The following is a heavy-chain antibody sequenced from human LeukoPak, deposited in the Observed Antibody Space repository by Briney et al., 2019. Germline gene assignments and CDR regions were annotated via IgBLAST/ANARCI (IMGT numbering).Heavy chain of an antibody. CDR3: ASVSLSRIHANEVGSSIDY. Sequence: SQTLPLTCTASGVTISSGDNYWSWIPQPPGKGLEWIGYIYYSGSTYYNPSLKRRVTISVDTSKNQFSLKLSSVPPANRAVDYGASVSLSRIHANEVGSSIDYWGQGNPFTVSS. CDR1: GVTISSGDNY. V-gene: IGHV4-30-4*01. D-gene: IGHD5-18*01. CDR2: IYYSGST. J-gene: IGHJ4*02.